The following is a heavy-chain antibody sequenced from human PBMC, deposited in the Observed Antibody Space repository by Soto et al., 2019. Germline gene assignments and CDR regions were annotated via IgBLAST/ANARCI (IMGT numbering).Heavy chain of an antibody. CDR1: GFTFGGYA. V-gene: IGHV3-49*03. CDR3: TRDSYDHPPNDC. J-gene: IGHJ4*02. Sequence: PGASLRLSCTASGFTFGGYAMTWFRQAPGKGLEWVGFIRTKAFGGTPEYAASVKGRFTISRDDSRNIAYLQMNSLKTEDTAVYYCTRDSYDHPPNDCWAQGTLVTVSS. CDR2: IRTKAFGGTP. D-gene: IGHD5-12*01.